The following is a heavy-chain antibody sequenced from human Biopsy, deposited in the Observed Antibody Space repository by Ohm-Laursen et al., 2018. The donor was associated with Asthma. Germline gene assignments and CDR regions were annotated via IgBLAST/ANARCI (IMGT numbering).Heavy chain of an antibody. Sequence: SETLSLTYTVSNGSISSNFYYWGWIRQPPGKGLEWVGSIHKNGIGYYKSSLKSRLTISVDTSKNQFSLKVTSVTAADTAVYYCARHWDWGSFFDYWGQGTPVTVSS. CDR3: ARHWDWGSFFDY. V-gene: IGHV4-39*01. D-gene: IGHD7-27*01. CDR2: IHKNGIG. CDR1: NGSISSNFYY. J-gene: IGHJ4*02.